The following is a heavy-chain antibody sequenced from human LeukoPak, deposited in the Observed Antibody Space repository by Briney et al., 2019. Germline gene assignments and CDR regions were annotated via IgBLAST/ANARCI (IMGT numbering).Heavy chain of an antibody. CDR1: GYTFTGYY. CDR3: AREVAARHGVIDY. Sequence: ASVKVSCKASGYTFTGYYIHWVRQAPGQGLEWMGWINSNSGGTNYAQKFQGRVTMTRDTSIDTAYMELRRLRSDDTAVYYCAREVAARHGVIDYWGQGTLVTVSS. CDR2: INSNSGGT. J-gene: IGHJ4*02. D-gene: IGHD6-6*01. V-gene: IGHV1-2*02.